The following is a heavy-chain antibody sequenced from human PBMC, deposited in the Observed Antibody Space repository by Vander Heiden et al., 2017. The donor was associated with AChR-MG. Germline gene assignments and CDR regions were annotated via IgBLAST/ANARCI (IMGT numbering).Heavy chain of an antibody. D-gene: IGHD3-16*02. CDR1: GYSISSGYY. Sequence: QVQLQESGPGLVKPSETLSLTCAVSGYSISSGYYWGWIRQPPGKGLEWIGSIYHSGSTYYNPSLKSRVTISVDTSKNQFSLKLSSVTAADTAVYYCARAHSEWGELSFDYWGQGTLVTVSS. V-gene: IGHV4-38-2*01. CDR2: IYHSGST. J-gene: IGHJ4*02. CDR3: ARAHSEWGELSFDY.